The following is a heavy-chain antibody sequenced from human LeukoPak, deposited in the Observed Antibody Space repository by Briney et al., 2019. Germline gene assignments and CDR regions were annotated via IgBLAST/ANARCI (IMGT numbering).Heavy chain of an antibody. J-gene: IGHJ4*02. Sequence: GGSLRLSCAASGFTFSSYAMSWVRQAPGKGLEWVSAISGGGGNTYYADSVKGRFTISRDNSKNTLYLQMNSLRAEDTAVYYCAKDASGWTQYFDYWGQGTLVTVSS. CDR1: GFTFSSYA. CDR3: AKDASGWTQYFDY. CDR2: ISGGGGNT. V-gene: IGHV3-23*01. D-gene: IGHD2-15*01.